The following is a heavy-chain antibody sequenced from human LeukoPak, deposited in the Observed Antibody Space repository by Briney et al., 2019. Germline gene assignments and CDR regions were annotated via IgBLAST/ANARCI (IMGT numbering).Heavy chain of an antibody. Sequence: PGGSPRLSCAASGFTFSNYWMSWVRQAPGKGLEWVANIKQDGSEKYYVDSVKGRFTISRDNAENSLYLQMSSLRADDTAVYYCARDRALYDRSGYYYTEDDYWGQGTLVTVSS. CDR1: GFTFSNYW. D-gene: IGHD3-22*01. CDR3: ARDRALYDRSGYYYTEDDY. V-gene: IGHV3-7*01. CDR2: IKQDGSEK. J-gene: IGHJ4*02.